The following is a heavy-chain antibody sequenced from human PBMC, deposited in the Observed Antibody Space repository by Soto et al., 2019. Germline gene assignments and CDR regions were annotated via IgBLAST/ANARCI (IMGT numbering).Heavy chain of an antibody. CDR3: ARPTSQNNMGGMDG. CDR1: GGTFSSYA. V-gene: IGHV1-69*13. D-gene: IGHD1-20*01. J-gene: IGHJ6*02. Sequence: ASVKVSCKASGGTFSSYAISWVRQAPGQGLEWMGGIIPIFGTANYAQKFQGRVTITADESTSTAYMELSSLRSEDTAVYYRARPTSQNNMGGMDGWGQGNTVTVSS. CDR2: IIPIFGTA.